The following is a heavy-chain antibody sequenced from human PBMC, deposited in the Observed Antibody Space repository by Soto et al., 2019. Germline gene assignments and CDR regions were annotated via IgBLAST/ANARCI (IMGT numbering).Heavy chain of an antibody. J-gene: IGHJ4*02. CDR1: GFTLSSYW. Sequence: GGSLRLSCAASGFTLSSYWMHWARQAPGKGLVWVSRISSDGSSTNYADSVKGRFTISRDNAKNTLHLQMDSLRVEDTAVYYCARVPHCSSSSCYSYFDNWGQGTLGTVSS. CDR3: ARVPHCSSSSCYSYFDN. CDR2: ISSDGSST. D-gene: IGHD2-2*02. V-gene: IGHV3-74*01.